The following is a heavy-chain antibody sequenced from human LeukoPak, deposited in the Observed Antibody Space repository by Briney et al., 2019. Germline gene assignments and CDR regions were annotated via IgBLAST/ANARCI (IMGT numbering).Heavy chain of an antibody. CDR2: INPNSGGT. J-gene: IGHJ4*02. V-gene: IGHV1-2*02. CDR1: GYTFTSYD. D-gene: IGHD6-13*01. CDR3: ASGSSWYDY. Sequence: ASVKVSCKASGYTFTSYDINWVRQATGQGLEWMGWINPNSGGTNYAQKFQGRVTMTRDTSISTAYMELSRLRSDDTAVYYCASGSSWYDYWGQGTLVTVSS.